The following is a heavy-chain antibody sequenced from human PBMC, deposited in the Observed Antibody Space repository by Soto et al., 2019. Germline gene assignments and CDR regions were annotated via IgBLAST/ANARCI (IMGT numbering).Heavy chain of an antibody. Sequence: QVQLVQSGAEVKKPGSSVKVSCKASGGTFSSYTISWVRQAPGQGLEWMGRIIPILGIANYAQKFQGRVTITADKSTSTAYMELSSLRSEDPAMYYCAMEYCSSTSCYRDYWGQGTLVTVSS. D-gene: IGHD2-2*02. CDR3: AMEYCSSTSCYRDY. V-gene: IGHV1-69*02. CDR1: GGTFSSYT. J-gene: IGHJ4*02. CDR2: IIPILGIA.